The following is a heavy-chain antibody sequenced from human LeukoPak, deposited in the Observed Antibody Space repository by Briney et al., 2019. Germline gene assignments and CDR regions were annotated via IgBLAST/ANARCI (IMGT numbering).Heavy chain of an antibody. CDR1: GFTFSDYY. J-gene: IGHJ3*02. D-gene: IGHD3-3*01. CDR3: ASRVAFDI. V-gene: IGHV3-11*01. Sequence: GGSLRLSCAASGFTFSDYYMSWIRQAPGKGLGWVSYIDGSSSRINYADSVKGRFTISRDNAKNSLFLQMNSLTVEDTAVYCCASRVAFDIWGLGTMVTVSS. CDR2: IDGSSSRI.